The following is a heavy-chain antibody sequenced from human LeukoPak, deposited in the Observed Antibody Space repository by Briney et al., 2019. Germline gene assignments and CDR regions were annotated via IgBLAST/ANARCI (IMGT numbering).Heavy chain of an antibody. D-gene: IGHD1-26*01. Sequence: PGGSLRLSCAASGFTFSSYSMNWVRQAPGKGLEWVSSISSSSSYIYYADSVKGRFTISRDNAKNSLYLQMNSLRAEDTAVYYCARGGGATWIDFDYWGQGTLVTVSS. CDR1: GFTFSSYS. CDR2: ISSSSSYI. CDR3: ARGGGATWIDFDY. J-gene: IGHJ4*02. V-gene: IGHV3-21*01.